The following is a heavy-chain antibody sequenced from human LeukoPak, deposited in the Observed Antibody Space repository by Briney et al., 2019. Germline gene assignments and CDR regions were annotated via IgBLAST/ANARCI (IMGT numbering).Heavy chain of an antibody. CDR3: ARAPNRNWNYDY. CDR2: IIPIFGTA. Sequence: SVKVSRKASGGTFSCYAISWVRQAPGQGLEWMGGIIPIFGTANYAQKFQGRVTITTDESTSTAYMELSSLRSEDTAVYYCARAPNRNWNYDYWGQGTLVTVSS. V-gene: IGHV1-69*05. D-gene: IGHD1-7*01. J-gene: IGHJ4*02. CDR1: GGTFSCYA.